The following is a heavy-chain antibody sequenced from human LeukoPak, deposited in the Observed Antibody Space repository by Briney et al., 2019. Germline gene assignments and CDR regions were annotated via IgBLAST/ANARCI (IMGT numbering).Heavy chain of an antibody. J-gene: IGHJ6*03. CDR3: ATVGGGYDSYYYNMDV. CDR1: GFTFSTYW. V-gene: IGHV3-7*01. Sequence: PGGSLRLSCAASGFTFSTYWMSWVRQAPGKGLEWVANIKQDGSEKYYVDSVKGRFTISRDNAKNSLYLQMNSLRAEDTAVYYCATVGGGYDSYYYNMDVWGKGTTVTVSS. D-gene: IGHD5-12*01. CDR2: IKQDGSEK.